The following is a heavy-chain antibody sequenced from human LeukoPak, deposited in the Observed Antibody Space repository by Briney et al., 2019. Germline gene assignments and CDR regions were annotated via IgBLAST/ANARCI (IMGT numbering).Heavy chain of an antibody. Sequence: GGSLTLSCAASGFTFSSYGMHCVRHAPGKGLEWGAVISYDGSNKYYADSVKGRFTISRDNSKNTLYLQMNSLRAEDTAVYYCAKSGCSGGSCFVLGYGMDVWGKGTTVTVSS. J-gene: IGHJ6*04. CDR2: ISYDGSNK. CDR1: GFTFSSYG. V-gene: IGHV3-30*18. D-gene: IGHD2-15*01. CDR3: AKSGCSGGSCFVLGYGMDV.